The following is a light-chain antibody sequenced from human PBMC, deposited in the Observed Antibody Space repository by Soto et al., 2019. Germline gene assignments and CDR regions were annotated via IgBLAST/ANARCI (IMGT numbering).Light chain of an antibody. CDR2: GAS. Sequence: EIVLTQSPGTLSLSPGERATLSFRASQSVSSSYLAWYQQKPGQAPRLLIYGASSRATGIPDRFSGSGSGTDFTLTISRLEPEDFAVYYCQQYGSSPLTFGGGTKGDIK. V-gene: IGKV3-20*01. CDR3: QQYGSSPLT. CDR1: QSVSSSY. J-gene: IGKJ4*01.